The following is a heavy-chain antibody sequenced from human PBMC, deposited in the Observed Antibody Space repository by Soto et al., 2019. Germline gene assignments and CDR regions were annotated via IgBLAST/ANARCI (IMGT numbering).Heavy chain of an antibody. CDR3: ATGSSGTYRYYCDY. CDR2: ISASGAGT. J-gene: IGHJ4*02. V-gene: IGHV3-23*01. D-gene: IGHD3-10*01. Sequence: EAQLLESGGGLVQPGGSLRLSCAVSGFTFSSYAMSWVRQAPGKGLELVSAISASGAGTYYADSVKGRFTISRDNSKNALYLQMNSLRAEDTAVYYCATGSSGTYRYYCDYWGQGTLVTVSS. CDR1: GFTFSSYA.